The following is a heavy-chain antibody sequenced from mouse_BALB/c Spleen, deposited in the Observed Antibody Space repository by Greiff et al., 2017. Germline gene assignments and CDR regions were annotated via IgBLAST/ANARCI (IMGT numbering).Heavy chain of an antibody. CDR3: ARRRTGDFDY. J-gene: IGHJ2*01. V-gene: IGHV1S33*01. CDR1: GYTFTSYD. Sequence: SGPELVKPGALVKISCKASGYTFTSYDINWVKQRPGQGLEWIGWIYPGDGSTKYNEKFKGKATLTADKSSSTAYMQLSSLTSENSAVYFCARRRTGDFDYWGQGTTLTVSS. D-gene: IGHD2-3*01. CDR2: IYPGDGST.